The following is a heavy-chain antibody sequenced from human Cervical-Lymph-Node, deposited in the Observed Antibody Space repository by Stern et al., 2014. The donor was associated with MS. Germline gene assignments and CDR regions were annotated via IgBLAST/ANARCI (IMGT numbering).Heavy chain of an antibody. CDR2: IYYSGST. CDR3: ARGPDTTMVTGLDY. Sequence: QVQLQESGPGLVKPSQTLSLTCTVSGGSISSGGYYWSWIRQHPGKGLEWIGYIYYSGSTYYNPSLKSRPIISVDTSKNQFSLNLSSVTAADTAVYYCARGPDTTMVTGLDYWGQGTLVTVSS. CDR1: GGSISSGGYY. J-gene: IGHJ4*02. D-gene: IGHD5-18*01. V-gene: IGHV4-31*03.